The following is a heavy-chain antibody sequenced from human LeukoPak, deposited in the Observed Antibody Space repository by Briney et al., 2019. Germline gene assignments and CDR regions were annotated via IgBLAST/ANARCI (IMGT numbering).Heavy chain of an antibody. CDR3: AREGDDYGDYVSQY. CDR2: IIPILGIA. V-gene: IGHV1-69*04. J-gene: IGHJ4*02. D-gene: IGHD4-17*01. CDR1: GGTFSSYA. Sequence: LVKVACKASGGTFSSYAISWVRQAPGQGLEWMGRIIPILGIANYAQKFQGRVTITADKSTSTAYMELSSLRSEDTAVYYCAREGDDYGDYVSQYWGQETLVTVSS.